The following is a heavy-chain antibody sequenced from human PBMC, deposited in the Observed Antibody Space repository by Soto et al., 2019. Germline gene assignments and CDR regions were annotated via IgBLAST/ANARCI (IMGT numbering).Heavy chain of an antibody. CDR3: ARGWDAGY. Sequence: SETLSLTCTVSGGSVGSGRHYWSWIRQPPGKGLEWIGYIHDSGSTNYVSSLKSRVTISADPSRNQFFPKVYSVTAADTAVYYCARGWDAGYWGQGTLVTVSS. CDR1: GGSVGSGRHY. V-gene: IGHV4-61*01. D-gene: IGHD6-19*01. J-gene: IGHJ4*02. CDR2: IHDSGST.